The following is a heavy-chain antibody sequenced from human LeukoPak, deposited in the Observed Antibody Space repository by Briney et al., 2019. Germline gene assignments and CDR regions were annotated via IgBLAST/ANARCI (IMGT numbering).Heavy chain of an antibody. CDR1: GGSINSHY. V-gene: IGHV4-4*07. CDR2: IYISGST. CDR3: AGGGDLLEWFPFDI. Sequence: PSETLSLTCTVSGGSINSHYWSWIRQPAGKGLEWIGRIYISGSTNYNPSLKSRVTMSGDTSKSQFSLKVSPVTAADPAVYYCAGGGDLLEWFPFDIWGQGTMVTVSS. J-gene: IGHJ3*02. D-gene: IGHD3-3*01.